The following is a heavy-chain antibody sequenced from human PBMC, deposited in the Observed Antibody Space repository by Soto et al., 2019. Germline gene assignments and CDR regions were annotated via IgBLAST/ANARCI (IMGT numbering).Heavy chain of an antibody. D-gene: IGHD3-9*01. CDR1: GYTVTSYY. J-gene: IGHJ6*02. V-gene: IGHV1-46*01. CDR3: ARDRPVYYILPGSHYGIDV. CDR2: INASGGST. Sequence: ASVEASCKAPGYTVTSYYMHWVRQAPGQGLEWMGIINASGGSTSYAQKFQVRVTMTRDTSTSTVYMELSSLRSEGTAVSYCARDRPVYYILPGSHYGIDVWGQGTTVTVSS.